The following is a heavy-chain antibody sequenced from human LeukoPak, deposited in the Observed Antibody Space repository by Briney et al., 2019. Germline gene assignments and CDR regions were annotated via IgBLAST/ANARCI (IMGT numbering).Heavy chain of an antibody. D-gene: IGHD4-17*01. CDR2: IYYSGST. J-gene: IGHJ5*02. Sequence: PSETLSLTCTVSGGSISRYYWSWIRQPPGKGLGWIGYIYYSGSTNYNPSLKSRVNISVDTSKNQFSLKLSSVTAADTAVYYCAREHAVRFDPWGQGTPVTVSS. CDR1: GGSISRYY. V-gene: IGHV4-59*01. CDR3: AREHAVRFDP.